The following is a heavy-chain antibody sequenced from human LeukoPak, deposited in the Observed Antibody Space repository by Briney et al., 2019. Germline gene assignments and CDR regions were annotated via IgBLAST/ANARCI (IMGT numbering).Heavy chain of an antibody. CDR1: GFTFSIYG. CDR2: IWYDGSNK. V-gene: IGHV3-33*06. D-gene: IGHD3-10*01. Sequence: GGSLRLSCAASGFTFSIYGMHWVRQAPGKGLEWVAVIWYDGSNKYYADSVKGRFTISRDNSKNTLYLQMNSLRAEDTAVYYCAKEGSYYNVNYYYYYMDVWGKGTTVTVSS. J-gene: IGHJ6*03. CDR3: AKEGSYYNVNYYYYYMDV.